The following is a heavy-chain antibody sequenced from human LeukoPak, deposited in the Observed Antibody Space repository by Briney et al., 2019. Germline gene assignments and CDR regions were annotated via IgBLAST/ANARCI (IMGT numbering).Heavy chain of an antibody. D-gene: IGHD6-13*01. V-gene: IGHV3-7*05. CDR2: IKQDGSEK. CDR3: SLEGSSWYRYFQH. J-gene: IGHJ1*01. Sequence: GGSLRLSCAASGFTFSSYWMSWVRQAPGKGLERVANIKQDGSEKYYVDSVKGRFTISRDSAKNSLYLQMNSLRAEDTAVYYSSLEGSSWYRYFQHWGQGTLVTVSS. CDR1: GFTFSSYW.